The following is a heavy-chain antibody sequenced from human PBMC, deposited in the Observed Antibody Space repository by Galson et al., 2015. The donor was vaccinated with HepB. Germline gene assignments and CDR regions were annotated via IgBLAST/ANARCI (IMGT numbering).Heavy chain of an antibody. CDR2: ISSSSSYI. Sequence: SLRLSCAASGFTFSSYSMNWVRQAPGKGLEWVSSISSSSSYIYYADSVKGRFTISRDNAKNSLYLQMNSLRAEDTAVYYCAREERYSSSWSKGGAFDIWGQGTMVTVSS. CDR3: AREERYSSSWSKGGAFDI. V-gene: IGHV3-21*01. CDR1: GFTFSSYS. D-gene: IGHD6-13*01. J-gene: IGHJ3*02.